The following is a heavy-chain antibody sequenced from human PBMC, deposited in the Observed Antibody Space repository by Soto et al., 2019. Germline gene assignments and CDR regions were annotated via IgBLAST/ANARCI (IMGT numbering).Heavy chain of an antibody. CDR3: ARDYYDSSGYAFDY. CDR1: GGSISSYY. CDR2: IYTSGST. V-gene: IGHV4-4*07. J-gene: IGHJ4*02. D-gene: IGHD3-22*01. Sequence: SETLSLTCTVSGGSISSYYWSWIRQPAGKGLGWIGRIYTSGSTNYNPSLKSRVTMSVDTSKNQFSLKLSSVTAADTAVYYCARDYYDSSGYAFDYWGQGTLVTVSS.